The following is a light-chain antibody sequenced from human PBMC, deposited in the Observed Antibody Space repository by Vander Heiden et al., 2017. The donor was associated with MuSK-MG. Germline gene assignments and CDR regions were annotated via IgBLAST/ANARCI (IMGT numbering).Light chain of an antibody. V-gene: IGKV3-20*01. Sequence: VLAQVSVSLSLSPGERATLSCRASQSVDSDFIAWFQQRPGQPPRLLIYGTSSRAAGIPYGFSGSGSGTEFTLSISRLKPEDFALYFCHQNEGSVFTFGGGTKVEIK. CDR1: QSVDSDF. CDR2: GTS. J-gene: IGKJ4*01. CDR3: HQNEGSVFT.